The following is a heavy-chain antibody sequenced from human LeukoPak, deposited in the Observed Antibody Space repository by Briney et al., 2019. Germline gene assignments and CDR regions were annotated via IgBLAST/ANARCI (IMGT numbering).Heavy chain of an antibody. CDR2: ISSYNGNT. V-gene: IGHV1-18*01. CDR1: GFAFTSYG. J-gene: IGHJ4*02. Sequence: GGSLRLSCAASGFAFTSYGICWVRQAPGQGLEWMGWISSYNGNTNYAQKFQGRVTMTTDKSTSTAYMDLKSLRSDDTAVYYCARLIVGASLVDYWGQGTLVTVSS. D-gene: IGHD1-26*01. CDR3: ARLIVGASLVDY.